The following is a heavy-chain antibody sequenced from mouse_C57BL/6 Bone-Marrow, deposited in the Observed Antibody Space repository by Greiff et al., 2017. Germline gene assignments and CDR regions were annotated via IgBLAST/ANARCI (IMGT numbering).Heavy chain of an antibody. CDR3: ARDGTTVVASDWYFDV. J-gene: IGHJ1*03. Sequence: EVQGVESGGGLVKPGGSLKLSCAASGFTFSSYAMSWVRQTPEKRLEWVATISDGGSYTYYPDNVKGRFTISRDNAKNNLYLQMSHLESEDTAMYYCARDGTTVVASDWYFDVWGTGTTVTVSS. CDR2: ISDGGSYT. CDR1: GFTFSSYA. V-gene: IGHV5-4*01. D-gene: IGHD1-1*01.